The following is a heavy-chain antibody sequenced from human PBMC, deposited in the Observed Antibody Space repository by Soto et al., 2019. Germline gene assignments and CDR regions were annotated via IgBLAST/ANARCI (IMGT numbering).Heavy chain of an antibody. CDR2: IDSSRSII. V-gene: IGHV3-48*04. D-gene: IGHD2-2*01. CDR3: AREVSTGWHDY. CDR1: GFIFSSYS. Sequence: EVQLVESGGGLVQPGGSLRLSCAASGFIFSSYSMNWVRQAPGKGLEWISYIDSSRSIIYYADSVKGRFTISRDNAKNSLYLQINNLRAEDTAVYYCAREVSTGWHDYWGQGTLVTVSS. J-gene: IGHJ4*02.